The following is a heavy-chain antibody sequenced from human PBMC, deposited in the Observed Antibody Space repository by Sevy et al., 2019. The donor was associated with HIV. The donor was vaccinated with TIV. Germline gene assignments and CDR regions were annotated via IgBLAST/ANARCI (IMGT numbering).Heavy chain of an antibody. Sequence: GGSLRLSCAASGFTFNNYAMNWVRQAPGKGLDWVSTIFRSGDNTYYADSVKGRFTISRDNSNNTVSLQMNSLRAEDAALYYCAGARYDLSESFDAFDIWGQGTVVTVSS. V-gene: IGHV3-23*01. CDR1: GFTFNNYA. J-gene: IGHJ3*02. CDR2: IFRSGDNT. CDR3: AGARYDLSESFDAFDI. D-gene: IGHD3-22*01.